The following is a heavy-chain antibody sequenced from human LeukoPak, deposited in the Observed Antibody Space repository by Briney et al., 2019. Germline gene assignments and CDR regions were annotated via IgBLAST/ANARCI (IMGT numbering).Heavy chain of an antibody. CDR3: ARSKGSIEGNWFDP. Sequence: GASVKVSCKASGYIFSNYDINWVRQATGQGLEWMGWMNPNSGNTGYAQRFQGRVTMTRDTSISTAYMEVSSLRSEDTAVYYCARSKGSIEGNWFDPWGQGTLVTVSS. D-gene: IGHD1-26*01. V-gene: IGHV1-8*01. CDR1: GYIFSNYD. J-gene: IGHJ5*02. CDR2: MNPNSGNT.